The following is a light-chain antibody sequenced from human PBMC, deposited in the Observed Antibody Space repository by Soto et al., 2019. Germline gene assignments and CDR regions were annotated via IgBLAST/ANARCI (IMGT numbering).Light chain of an antibody. CDR1: QSISNH. CDR3: QQSLTAPVT. Sequence: DIQMTQSPSSLSASVGDIVTITCRASQSISNHLNWYQQKPGKAPKLLIYAASSLQSGVPSRFSGSGSGTDFTLTISSLQPEDFATYYCQQSLTAPVTFGPGTKVDI. CDR2: AAS. V-gene: IGKV1-39*01. J-gene: IGKJ3*01.